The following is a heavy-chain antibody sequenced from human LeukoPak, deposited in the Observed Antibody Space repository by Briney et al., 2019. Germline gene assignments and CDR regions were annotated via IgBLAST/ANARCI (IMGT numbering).Heavy chain of an antibody. D-gene: IGHD3-3*01. J-gene: IGHJ6*04. Sequence: SVKVSCKASGGTFSDYALNWVRQAPGQGLEWMGVFIPILGTANSTQKFQDRVTITADISTNTVYMELSSLRSEDTAVYFCAGIPVFGVVLHQEPVCGKGTTVTVSS. CDR3: AGIPVFGVVLHQEPV. CDR2: FIPILGTA. CDR1: GGTFSDYA. V-gene: IGHV1-69*10.